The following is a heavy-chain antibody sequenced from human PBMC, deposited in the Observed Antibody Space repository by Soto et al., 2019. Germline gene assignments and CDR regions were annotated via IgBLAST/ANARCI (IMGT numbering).Heavy chain of an antibody. CDR1: GGSISSGGYY. CDR2: IYYSGST. Sequence: QVQLQESGPGLVKPSQTLSLTCTVSGGSISSGGYYWSWIRQHPGKGLEWIGYIYYSGSTYYNPSLKSRVTISVDTSKNQFSLKLSSVTAADTAVYYCARSSTYYYDSSGYYPFDYWGQGTLVTVSS. D-gene: IGHD3-22*01. J-gene: IGHJ4*02. CDR3: ARSSTYYYDSSGYYPFDY. V-gene: IGHV4-31*03.